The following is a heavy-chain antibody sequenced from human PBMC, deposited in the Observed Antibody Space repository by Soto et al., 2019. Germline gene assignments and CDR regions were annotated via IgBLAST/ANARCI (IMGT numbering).Heavy chain of an antibody. V-gene: IGHV1-46*01. J-gene: IGHJ6*02. CDR1: GYTFTSYY. Sequence: GASVKVACKASGYTFTSYYMHWVRQAPGQGLEWMGIINPSGGSTSYAQKFQGRVTMTRDTSTSTVYMELSSLRSEDTAVYYCAREDVVVPAAMAYYYYYGMDVWGQGTTVTVS. D-gene: IGHD2-2*01. CDR2: INPSGGST. CDR3: AREDVVVPAAMAYYYYYGMDV.